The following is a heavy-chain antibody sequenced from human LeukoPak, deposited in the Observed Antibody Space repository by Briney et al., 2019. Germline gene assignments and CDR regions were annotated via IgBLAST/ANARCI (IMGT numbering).Heavy chain of an antibody. J-gene: IGHJ4*02. CDR2: IYSSGTT. V-gene: IGHV4-59*08. Sequence: SETLSLTCTVSGGSISSYYWSWIRQPPGKGLEWIGYIYSSGTTNYNRSLKSRVTISLDTSKNQFSLNLTSVTAADTAVYYCARGTTISGVATYFFDSWGQGTLVTVSS. D-gene: IGHD3-3*01. CDR1: GGSISSYY. CDR3: ARGTTISGVATYFFDS.